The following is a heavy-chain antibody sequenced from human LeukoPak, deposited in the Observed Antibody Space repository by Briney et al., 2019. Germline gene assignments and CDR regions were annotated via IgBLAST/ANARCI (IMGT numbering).Heavy chain of an antibody. CDR1: GFTVSSNY. CDR2: IYSGDST. V-gene: IGHV3-66*01. J-gene: IGHJ4*02. D-gene: IGHD4-11*01. Sequence: GGSLRLSCAVSGFTVSSNYMSWVRQAPGKGLEWVSVIYSGDSTYYAHSVSGRFTISRHNSKNTLYLQMNSLRAEDTAVYYRARDSNYAFDYWGQGTLVTVSS. CDR3: ARDSNYAFDY.